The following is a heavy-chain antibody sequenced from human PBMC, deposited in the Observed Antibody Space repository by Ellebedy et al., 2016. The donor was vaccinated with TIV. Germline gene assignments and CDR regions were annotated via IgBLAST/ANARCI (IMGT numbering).Heavy chain of an antibody. CDR2: ISSSNHYI. V-gene: IGHV3-21*01. CDR1: GFTVSSYS. J-gene: IGHJ4*02. Sequence: PGGSLRLSCAASGFTVSSYSMNWVRQAPGKGLEWVSSISSSNHYIYYADSVKGRFTISRDNAKNSLYLQMTSLRAEDTAVFYCARELAAAGFFDYWGQGTLVTVSS. D-gene: IGHD6-13*01. CDR3: ARELAAAGFFDY.